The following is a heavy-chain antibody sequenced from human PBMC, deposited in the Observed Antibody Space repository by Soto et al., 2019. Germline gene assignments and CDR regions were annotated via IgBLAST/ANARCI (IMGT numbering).Heavy chain of an antibody. Sequence: QVQLVQCGAAVKKPGASVKFSCKASGYTFTSYGISWVRQAPGQGLEWMGWISAYNGNTNYAQKRQRGVTMPTDTSPSTAYLELGSLRSDDTAVYYCSRGGGGVAVAGFFDYWGQGTLVTVSS. J-gene: IGHJ4*02. CDR3: SRGGGGVAVAGFFDY. V-gene: IGHV1-18*01. D-gene: IGHD6-19*01. CDR1: GYTFTSYG. CDR2: ISAYNGNT.